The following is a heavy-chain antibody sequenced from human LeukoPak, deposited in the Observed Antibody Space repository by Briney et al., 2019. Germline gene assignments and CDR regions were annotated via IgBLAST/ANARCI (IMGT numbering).Heavy chain of an antibody. CDR2: IIPIFGTA. J-gene: IGHJ5*02. Sequence: ASVKVSCKASGGTFSSYAISWVRQAPGQGLEWMGGIIPIFGTANYAQKFQGRVTITTDESTSTAYTELSSLRSEDTAVYYCARTDFSSGYYSGWFDPWGQGTLVTVSS. V-gene: IGHV1-69*05. D-gene: IGHD3-22*01. CDR1: GGTFSSYA. CDR3: ARTDFSSGYYSGWFDP.